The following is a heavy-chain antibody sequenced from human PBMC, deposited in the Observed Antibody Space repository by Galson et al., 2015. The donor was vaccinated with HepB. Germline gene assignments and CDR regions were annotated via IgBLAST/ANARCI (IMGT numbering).Heavy chain of an antibody. J-gene: IGHJ4*02. CDR1: GFTFSSYS. Sequence: SLRLSCAASGFTFSSYSMNWVRQAPGKGLEWVSSISSSSSYIYYADSAKGRFTISRDNAKNSLYLQMNSLRAEDTAVYYCARYGDYFDYWGQGTLVTVSS. D-gene: IGHD4-17*01. CDR2: ISSSSSYI. V-gene: IGHV3-21*01. CDR3: ARYGDYFDY.